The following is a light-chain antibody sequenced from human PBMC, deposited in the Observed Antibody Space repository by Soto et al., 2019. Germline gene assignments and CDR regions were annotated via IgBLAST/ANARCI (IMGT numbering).Light chain of an antibody. Sequence: QSALTQPRSVSGSPGQSVTISCTGTSGDVGYYNYVSWYQQHPGKAPKVMIYDVTERPSGVPDRFSVSKSGNTASLTISGLQADDEADYYCCSYAGTPRYVPGTGTKLTVL. CDR2: DVT. CDR3: CSYAGTPRYV. J-gene: IGLJ1*01. V-gene: IGLV2-11*01. CDR1: SGDVGYYNY.